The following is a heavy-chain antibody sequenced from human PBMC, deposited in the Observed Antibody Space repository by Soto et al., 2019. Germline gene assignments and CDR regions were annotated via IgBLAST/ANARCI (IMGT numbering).Heavy chain of an antibody. D-gene: IGHD3-22*01. J-gene: IGHJ3*02. V-gene: IGHV3-30-3*01. CDR3: ARAGLHDSSGYYYSGDHFDI. Sequence: GGSLRLSCAASGFTFSSYAMHWVRQAPGKGLEWVAVISYDGSNKYYADSVKGRFTISRDNSKNTLYLQMNSLRAEDTAVYYCARAGLHDSSGYYYSGDHFDIWGQGTMVTVSS. CDR2: ISYDGSNK. CDR1: GFTFSSYA.